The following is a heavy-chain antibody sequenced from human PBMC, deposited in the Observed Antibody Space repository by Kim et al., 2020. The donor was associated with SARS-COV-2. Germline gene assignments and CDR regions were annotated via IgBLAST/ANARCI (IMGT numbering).Heavy chain of an antibody. V-gene: IGHV5-51*01. D-gene: IGHD2-2*02. Sequence: GESLQISCKGSGYSFTTYWIGWVRQMPGKGLEWMGIIYPGDSETRYSPSFQGQVTISVDKSISTAHLQWSGLKASDTAMYYCARGRRYNCDFWGQGTQVTVSS. CDR1: GYSFTTYW. CDR2: IYPGDSET. CDR3: ARGRRYNCDF. J-gene: IGHJ4*02.